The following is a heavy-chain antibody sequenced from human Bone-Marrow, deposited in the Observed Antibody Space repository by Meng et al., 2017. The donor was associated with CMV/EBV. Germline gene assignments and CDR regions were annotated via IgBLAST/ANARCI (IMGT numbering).Heavy chain of an antibody. CDR3: ARQDLVLVPYAMSWLDP. CDR1: GDFISGAYYY. CDR2: IYYSGSA. J-gene: IGHJ5*02. D-gene: IGHD2-2*01. Sequence: SETLSLTCTVSGDFISGAYYYWAWIRQPPGMGLEWIGNIYYSGSAYYNPSLESRITISVDTSKNQFSLKLSSVTAADTALYYCARQDLVLVPYAMSWLDPWGQGTLVTVSS. V-gene: IGHV4-39*01.